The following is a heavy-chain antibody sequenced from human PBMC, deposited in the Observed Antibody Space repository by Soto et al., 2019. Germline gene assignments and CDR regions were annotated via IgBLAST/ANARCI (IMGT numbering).Heavy chain of an antibody. CDR2: INHSGST. V-gene: IGHV4-34*01. CDR3: ARHYYGSGSYYGYYYYYGMDV. CDR1: GGSFSGYY. J-gene: IGHJ6*02. Sequence: SETLSLTCAVYGGSFSGYYWSWIRQPPGKGLEWIGEINHSGSTNYNPSLKSRVTISVDTSKNQFSLKLSSVTAADTAVYYCARHYYGSGSYYGYYYYYGMDVWGQGTTVTVSS. D-gene: IGHD3-10*01.